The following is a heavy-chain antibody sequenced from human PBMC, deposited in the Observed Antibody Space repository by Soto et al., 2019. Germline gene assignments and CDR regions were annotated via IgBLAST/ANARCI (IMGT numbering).Heavy chain of an antibody. CDR3: VRTGVTGYDFDY. V-gene: IGHV3-21*06. Sequence: GGSVRLSXAASGFSFSRYSFNWVRQAPGKGLEWVSSISGSSDFIDYADSMQARFTISRDDAKNLLYLQMNGLRAEDTALYYCVRTGVTGYDFDYWGQGTLVTVSS. J-gene: IGHJ4*02. CDR1: GFSFSRYS. CDR2: ISGSSDFI. D-gene: IGHD5-12*01.